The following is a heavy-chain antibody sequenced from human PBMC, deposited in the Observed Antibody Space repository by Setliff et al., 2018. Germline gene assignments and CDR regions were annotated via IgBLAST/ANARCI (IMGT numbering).Heavy chain of an antibody. CDR2: IIPILGIA. CDR1: GGTFSSYA. Sequence: SVKVSCKASGGTFSSYAISWVRQAPGQGLEWMGGIIPILGIANYAQKFQGRVTITADKSTSTAYMELSSLRSEDTAVYYCARGIRYYDILTGYQVPTSGFDYWGQGTLVTVSS. D-gene: IGHD3-9*01. J-gene: IGHJ4*02. V-gene: IGHV1-69*10. CDR3: ARGIRYYDILTGYQVPTSGFDY.